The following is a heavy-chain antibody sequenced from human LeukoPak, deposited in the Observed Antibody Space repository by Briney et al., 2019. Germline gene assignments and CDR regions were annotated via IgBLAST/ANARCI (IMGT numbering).Heavy chain of an antibody. Sequence: SXXLSLTCAVYGGSFSGYYWSWIRQPPGKGLEWIGEINHSGSTNYNPSLKSRVTISVDTSKNQFSLKLSSVTAADTAVYYCARERGYSYWSYFDYWGQGTLVTVSS. CDR1: GGSFSGYY. J-gene: IGHJ4*02. CDR3: ARERGYSYWSYFDY. V-gene: IGHV4-34*01. CDR2: INHSGST. D-gene: IGHD5-18*01.